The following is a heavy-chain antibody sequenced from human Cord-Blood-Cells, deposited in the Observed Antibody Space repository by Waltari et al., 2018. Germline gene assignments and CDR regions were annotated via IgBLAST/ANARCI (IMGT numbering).Heavy chain of an antibody. D-gene: IGHD6-13*01. CDR3: ARRCSSSSSSWYFDY. J-gene: IGHJ4*02. CDR1: GGSISSSSYY. V-gene: IGHV4-39*07. Sequence: QLQLQESGPGLVKPSETLSLTCTVSGGSISSSSYYWGWIRQPPGKGLEWIGSIYYSGSTYDNPSLKSRVTISVDTSKNQFSLKLSSVTAADTAVYYCARRCSSSSSSWYFDYWGQGTLVTVSS. CDR2: IYYSGST.